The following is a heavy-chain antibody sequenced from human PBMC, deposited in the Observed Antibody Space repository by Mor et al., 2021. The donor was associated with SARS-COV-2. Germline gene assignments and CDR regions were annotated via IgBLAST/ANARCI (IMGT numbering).Heavy chain of an antibody. V-gene: IGHV3-74*01. Sequence: GLVWVSRINSDGSTTSYADSVKGRFTISRDNAKNTLFLQMDSLRAEDTAVYYCARVGPDYYDSSGYDYWG. CDR3: ARVGPDYYDSSGYDY. J-gene: IGHJ4*01. D-gene: IGHD3-22*01. CDR2: INSDGSTT.